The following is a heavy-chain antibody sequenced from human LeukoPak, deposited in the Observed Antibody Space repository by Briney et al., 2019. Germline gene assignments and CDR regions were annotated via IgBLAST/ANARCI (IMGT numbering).Heavy chain of an antibody. CDR2: IYYSGST. CDR3: ARDPDSIAVAGPDY. CDR1: GGSISSSSYY. Sequence: ASETLSLTCTVSGGSISSSSYYWGWIRQPPGKGLEWIGSIYYSGSTYYNPSLKSRVTISVDTSKNQFSLKLSSVTAADTAVYYCARDPDSIAVAGPDYWGQGTLVTVSS. V-gene: IGHV4-39*07. D-gene: IGHD6-19*01. J-gene: IGHJ4*02.